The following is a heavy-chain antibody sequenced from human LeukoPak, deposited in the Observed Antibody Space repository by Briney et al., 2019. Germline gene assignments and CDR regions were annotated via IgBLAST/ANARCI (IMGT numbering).Heavy chain of an antibody. CDR3: ARVPGYRSGNWYFDL. Sequence: PGGSLRLSCAASGFTFSDYYMSWIRQAPGKGLEWVSYITSSGTTIFYADSVQGRFTISRDNARNSLDLQMNSLRAEDTAVYYCARVPGYRSGNWYFDLWGRGTLVTVSS. D-gene: IGHD5-18*01. J-gene: IGHJ2*01. V-gene: IGHV3-11*04. CDR1: GFTFSDYY. CDR2: ITSSGTTI.